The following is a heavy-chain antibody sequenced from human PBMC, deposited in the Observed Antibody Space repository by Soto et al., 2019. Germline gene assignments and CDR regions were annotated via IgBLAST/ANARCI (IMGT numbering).Heavy chain of an antibody. CDR2: INPSGDHT. J-gene: IGHJ3*02. CDR1: GYTFSSYY. CDR3: ARTWDSSGYYSDAFDI. V-gene: IGHV1-46*01. D-gene: IGHD3-22*01. Sequence: GASVKVSCKASGYTFSSYYLQWVRQAPGQGLEWMGIINPSGDHTSYEEKFQGRVTISMDTSASTAYMELGSLRSDDTAVYYCARTWDSSGYYSDAFDIWGQGTMVTVSS.